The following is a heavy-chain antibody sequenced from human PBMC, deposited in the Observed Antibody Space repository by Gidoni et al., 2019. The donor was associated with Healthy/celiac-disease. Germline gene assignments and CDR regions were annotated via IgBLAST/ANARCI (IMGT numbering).Heavy chain of an antibody. CDR2: IGTAGDP. CDR3: ARATRSGDFDY. V-gene: IGHV3-13*05. J-gene: IGHJ4*02. CDR1: GFTFSSYD. D-gene: IGHD3-10*01. Sequence: EVQLVESGGGLVQPGGSLRLSCAASGFTFSSYDMHWVRQATGKGLDWVSAIGTAGDPYYPGSVKGRFTISRENAKNSLYLQMNSLRAGDTAVYYCARATRSGDFDYWGQGTLVTVSS.